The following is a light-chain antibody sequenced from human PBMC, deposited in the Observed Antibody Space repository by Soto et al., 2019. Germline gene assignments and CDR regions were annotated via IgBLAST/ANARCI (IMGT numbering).Light chain of an antibody. CDR1: QSVSRW. J-gene: IGKJ1*01. Sequence: DIQMTHSPSTLFASVGDIVTITCWASQSVSRWLAWYQHKPGKAPDLLIYDASSLESGVPSRFSGSGSGTEFTLTISSLQADDSATYYCQQYKSYSQWTLGHGTKVDIK. V-gene: IGKV1-5*01. CDR3: QQYKSYSQWT. CDR2: DAS.